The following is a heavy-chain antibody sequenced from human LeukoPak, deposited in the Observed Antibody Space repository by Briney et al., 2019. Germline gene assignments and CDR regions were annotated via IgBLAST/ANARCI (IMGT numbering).Heavy chain of an antibody. Sequence: GGSLRLSCAASGFTFSSYSMNWVRQAPGKGLEWVSYISSSSSTIYYADSVKGRFTISRDNVKNSLYLQMNSLRAEDTAVYYCARATGYCSSTSCSLYYFDYWGQGTLVTVSS. CDR2: ISSSSSTI. D-gene: IGHD2-2*01. CDR3: ARATGYCSSTSCSLYYFDY. V-gene: IGHV3-48*01. CDR1: GFTFSSYS. J-gene: IGHJ4*02.